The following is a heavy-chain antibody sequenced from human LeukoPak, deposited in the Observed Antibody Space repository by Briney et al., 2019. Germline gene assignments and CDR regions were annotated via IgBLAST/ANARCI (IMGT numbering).Heavy chain of an antibody. CDR2: IYYSGST. D-gene: IGHD3-16*01. V-gene: IGHV4-59*01. Sequence: SETLSLTCTVSGGSISSYYWSWIRQPPGKGLEWIGYIYYSGSTNYNPSLKSRVTISVDTSKNQFSLKLSSVTAADTAVYYCASLGYFDYWGQGTLVTVSS. CDR3: ASLGYFDY. J-gene: IGHJ4*02. CDR1: GGSISSYY.